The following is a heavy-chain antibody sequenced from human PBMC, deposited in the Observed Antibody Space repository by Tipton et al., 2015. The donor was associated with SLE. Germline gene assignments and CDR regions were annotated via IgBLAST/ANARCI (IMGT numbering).Heavy chain of an antibody. D-gene: IGHD3-10*01. CDR1: GYNFNSYW. Sequence: VQLVQSGAEVKKPGESLRISCQASGYNFNSYWINWVRQTPGKGLEWMGRIEPSDSYIHYSPSFEGHVTISVDKSISIAYLQWSSLKASDSGIYDCARRQVTMVQGVPNGMDVWGQGTTVTVSS. CDR3: ARRQVTMVQGVPNGMDV. CDR2: IEPSDSYI. V-gene: IGHV5-10-1*01. J-gene: IGHJ6*02.